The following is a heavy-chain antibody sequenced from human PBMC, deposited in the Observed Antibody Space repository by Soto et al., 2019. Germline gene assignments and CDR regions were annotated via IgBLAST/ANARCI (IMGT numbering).Heavy chain of an antibody. J-gene: IGHJ4*02. V-gene: IGHV4-59*01. CDR2: IYYSGRT. CDR3: ARVGGDDFGDSGGFDY. Sequence: QVQLQESGPGLVKPSETLSLTCTVSGGSIRDYFWTWIRQPPGKGLEWIGYIYYSGRTNYNPSLTSRVSKSVDTSKTHFSLQLRSVTAADTAVYYCARVGGDDFGDSGGFDYWGQGTLVTVSS. D-gene: IGHD4-17*01. CDR1: GGSIRDYF.